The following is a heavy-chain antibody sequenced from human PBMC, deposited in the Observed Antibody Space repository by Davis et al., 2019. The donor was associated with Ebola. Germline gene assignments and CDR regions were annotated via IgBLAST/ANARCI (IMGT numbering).Heavy chain of an antibody. CDR2: ISGSGGST. V-gene: IGHV3-23*01. D-gene: IGHD3-10*01. J-gene: IGHJ4*02. CDR1: GGSFSGYY. Sequence: ETLSLTCAVYGGSFSGYYWSWIRQPPGKGLEWVSAISGSGGSTYYADSVKGRFTISRDNSKNTLYLQMNSLRAEDTAVYYCAKDRAVLIWAEEAYWGQGTLVTVSS. CDR3: AKDRAVLIWAEEAY.